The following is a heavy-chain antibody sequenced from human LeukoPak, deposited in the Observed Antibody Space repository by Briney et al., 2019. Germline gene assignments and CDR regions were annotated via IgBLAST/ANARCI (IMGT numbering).Heavy chain of an antibody. D-gene: IGHD5-18*01. J-gene: IGHJ5*02. V-gene: IGHV1-2*02. CDR1: GYTFTGYY. CDR3: ARGIRLDYSYGDNWFDP. CDR2: INPNSGGT. Sequence: ASVKVSCKASGYTFTGYYIHWVRQAPGQGLEWMGRINPNSGGTNYAQKFQGRVTMTRDSSISTAYMELSSLRSEDTAVYYCARGIRLDYSYGDNWFDPWGQGTLVTVSS.